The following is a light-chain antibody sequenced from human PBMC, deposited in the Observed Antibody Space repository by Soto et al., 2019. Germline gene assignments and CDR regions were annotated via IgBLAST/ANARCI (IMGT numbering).Light chain of an antibody. Sequence: EIVWTQSPATLSLSPGERATLSCRASQSVSSYLAWYQQKPGQAPRLLIYDASNRATGIPARFRGSGSGTDFTLTISRLEPEDFAVYYWQQRSNWPPIFTFGPGTKVDIK. CDR1: QSVSSY. J-gene: IGKJ3*01. CDR3: QQRSNWPPIFT. V-gene: IGKV3-11*01. CDR2: DAS.